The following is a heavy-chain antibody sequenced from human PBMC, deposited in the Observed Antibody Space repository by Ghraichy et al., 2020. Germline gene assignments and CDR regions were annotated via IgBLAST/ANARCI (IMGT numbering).Heavy chain of an antibody. V-gene: IGHV1-2*02. CDR3: ARVGGASGSYGASWFDP. CDR2: INPNSGGT. CDR1: GYTFTGYY. Sequence: KVSCKASGYTFTGYYMHWVRQAPGQGLEWMGWINPNSGGTNYAQKFQGRVTMTRDTSISTAYMELSGLRSDDTAVYYCARVGGASGSYGASWFDPWGQGTLVTVSS. J-gene: IGHJ5*02. D-gene: IGHD1-26*01.